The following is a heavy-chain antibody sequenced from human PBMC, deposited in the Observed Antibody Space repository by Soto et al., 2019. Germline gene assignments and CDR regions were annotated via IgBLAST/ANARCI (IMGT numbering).Heavy chain of an antibody. CDR3: AGRTYYYDSSGYYVDY. Sequence: GSLRHCWGVSGGKFVGLAVSWISKDQGKGLEWVSAISGSGGSTYYADSVKGRFTISRDNSKNTLYLQMNSLRAEDTAVYYCAGRTYYYDSSGYYVDYWGQGTLVTVSS. V-gene: IGHV3-23*01. CDR2: ISGSGGST. J-gene: IGHJ4*02. D-gene: IGHD3-22*01. CDR1: GGKFVGLA.